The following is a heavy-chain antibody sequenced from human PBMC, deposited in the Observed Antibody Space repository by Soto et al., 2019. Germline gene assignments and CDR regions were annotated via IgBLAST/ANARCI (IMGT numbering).Heavy chain of an antibody. CDR2: VTNSGSNT. Sequence: EVQLLESGGGLVQPGGSLRLSCAASGFTFSTYAMTWVRQAPGKGLEWVSSVTNSGSNTYHADSVKGRFTISRDNSKNMLVLQMNSLRAEDTALYYCAKDLAATATGDSFDIWGQGTMVTVSS. D-gene: IGHD1-1*01. V-gene: IGHV3-23*01. CDR1: GFTFSTYA. CDR3: AKDLAATATGDSFDI. J-gene: IGHJ3*02.